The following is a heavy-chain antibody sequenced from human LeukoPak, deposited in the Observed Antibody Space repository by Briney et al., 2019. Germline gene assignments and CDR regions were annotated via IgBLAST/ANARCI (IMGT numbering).Heavy chain of an antibody. CDR1: GFTFSDYY. D-gene: IGHD3-22*01. CDR3: ARDPQTYYYDSSGSNWFDP. CDR2: ISSSSSYI. Sequence: GGSLRLSCAASGFTFSDYYMNWVRQAPGKGLEWVSSISSSSSYIYYADSVKGRFTISRDNAKNSLYLQMNSLRAEDTAVYYCARDPQTYYYDSSGSNWFDPWGQGTLVTVSS. V-gene: IGHV3-21*01. J-gene: IGHJ5*02.